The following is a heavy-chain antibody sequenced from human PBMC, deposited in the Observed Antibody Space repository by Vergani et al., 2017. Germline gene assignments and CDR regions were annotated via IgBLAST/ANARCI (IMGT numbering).Heavy chain of an antibody. V-gene: IGHV4-59*01. Sequence: QVQLQESGPGLVKPSETLSLTCTVSGGSISSYYWSWIRQPPGKGLEWIGYIYYSGSTNYNPSLQSPVPISVDTSKNQFSLKLSSVTAADTALYYCARLPTYYYGAGSYYPTPYYYYYMDVWGKGTTVTVSS. CDR1: GGSISSYY. CDR3: ARLPTYYYGAGSYYPTPYYYYYMDV. D-gene: IGHD3-10*01. CDR2: IYYSGST. J-gene: IGHJ6*03.